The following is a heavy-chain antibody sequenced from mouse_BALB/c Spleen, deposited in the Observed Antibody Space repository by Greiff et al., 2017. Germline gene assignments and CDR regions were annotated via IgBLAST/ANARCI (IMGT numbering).Heavy chain of an antibody. J-gene: IGHJ4*01. CDR1: GFTFTDYY. Sequence: DVMLVESGGGLVQPGGSLRLSCATSGFTFTDYYMSWVRQPPGKALEWLGFIRNKANGYTTEYSASVKGRFTISRDNSQSILYLQMNTLRAEDSATYYCARDMGGNYSYAMDYWGQGTSVTVSS. CDR3: ARDMGGNYSYAMDY. V-gene: IGHV7-3*02. D-gene: IGHD2-1*01. CDR2: IRNKANGYTT.